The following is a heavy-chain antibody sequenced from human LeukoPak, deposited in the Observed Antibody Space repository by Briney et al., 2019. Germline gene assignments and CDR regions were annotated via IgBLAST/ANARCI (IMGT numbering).Heavy chain of an antibody. V-gene: IGHV1-69*06. J-gene: IGHJ4*02. CDR1: GGTFSSYA. Sequence: SVKVSCKASGGTFSSYAISWVRQAPGQGLEWMGGIIPIFGTANYAQKFQGRVTMTEDTSTDTAFMELSSLRSEDTAVYYCARAVGYCSSTSCYRSDYWGQGTLVTVSS. D-gene: IGHD2-2*02. CDR2: IIPIFGTA. CDR3: ARAVGYCSSTSCYRSDY.